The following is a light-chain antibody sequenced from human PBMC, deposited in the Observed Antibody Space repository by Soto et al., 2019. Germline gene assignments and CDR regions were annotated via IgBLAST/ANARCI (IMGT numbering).Light chain of an antibody. Sequence: PGERATLSCIASQSVIRSYLAWSQQQTGQVPRLFTYGASSRATGIQERLSGSGSGRDFTLTLSRLEPEEFAVYYCKQYGSSPLFTFGPGTKVDIK. J-gene: IGKJ3*01. CDR3: KQYGSSPLFT. V-gene: IGKV3-20*01. CDR2: GAS. CDR1: QSVIRSY.